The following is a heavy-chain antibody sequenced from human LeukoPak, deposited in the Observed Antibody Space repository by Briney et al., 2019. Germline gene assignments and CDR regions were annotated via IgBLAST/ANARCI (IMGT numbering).Heavy chain of an antibody. CDR1: GFTFSSYS. D-gene: IGHD6-13*01. CDR3: ARELAAAGNFDY. Sequence: GGSLRLSCAASGFTFSSYSVNWVRQAPGKGLEWVSSISSSSSYIYYADSVKGRFTISRDTAKNSLYLQMNSLRAEDTAVYYCARELAAAGNFDYWGQGTLVTVSS. CDR2: ISSSSSYI. V-gene: IGHV3-21*01. J-gene: IGHJ4*02.